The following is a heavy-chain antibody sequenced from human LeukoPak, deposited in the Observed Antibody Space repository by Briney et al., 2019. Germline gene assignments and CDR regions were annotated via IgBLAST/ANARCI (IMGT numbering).Heavy chain of an antibody. D-gene: IGHD5-18*01. CDR1: GFTFSSYA. Sequence: GGSLRLSCAASGFTFSSYAMHWVRQAPGKGLEWVAVISYDGSNKYYADSVKGRFTISRDNSKNTLYLQMNSLRAEDTAVYYRARASYGVQLWRPLHYWGQGTLVTVSS. CDR3: ARASYGVQLWRPLHY. CDR2: ISYDGSNK. J-gene: IGHJ4*02. V-gene: IGHV3-30-3*01.